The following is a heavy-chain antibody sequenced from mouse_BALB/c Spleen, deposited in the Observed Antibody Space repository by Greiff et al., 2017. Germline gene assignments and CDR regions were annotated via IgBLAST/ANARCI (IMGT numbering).Heavy chain of an antibody. CDR2: ISSGGSYT. CDR1: GFTFSSYG. D-gene: IGHD1-3*01. Sequence: EVMLVESGGDLVKPGGSLKLSCAASGFTFSSYGMSWVRQTPDKRLEWVATISSGGSYTYYPDSVKGRFTISRDNAKNTLYLQMSSLKSEDTAMYYCASNLYYFDYWGQGTTLTVSS. CDR3: ASNLYYFDY. V-gene: IGHV5-6*01. J-gene: IGHJ2*01.